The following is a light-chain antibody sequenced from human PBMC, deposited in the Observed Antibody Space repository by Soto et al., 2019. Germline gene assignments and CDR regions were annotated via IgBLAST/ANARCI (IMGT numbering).Light chain of an antibody. Sequence: ENVLTQSPGTLSLSPGERATLSCRASQSVSSSYLVWYQQKPGQAPRLLFYGASSRATGIPARFSGSGSGTDFTLTISRLEPEDFAVYYCQQYVSSPRTFGQGTKVEIK. J-gene: IGKJ1*01. CDR2: GAS. V-gene: IGKV3-20*01. CDR1: QSVSSSY. CDR3: QQYVSSPRT.